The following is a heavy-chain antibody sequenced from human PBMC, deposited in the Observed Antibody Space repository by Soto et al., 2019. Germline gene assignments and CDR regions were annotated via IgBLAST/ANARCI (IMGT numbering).Heavy chain of an antibody. CDR1: GFTVSSNY. J-gene: IGHJ4*02. D-gene: IGHD3-3*01. CDR3: AIAPVNYDYWGVHPAGIDY. V-gene: IGHV3-66*01. CDR2: IYSGGST. Sequence: GGSLRLSCAASGFTVSSNYMSWVRQAPGKGLEWVSVIYSGGSTYYADSVKGRFTISRDNSKNTLYLQMNSLRAEETAVYYCAIAPVNYDYWGVHPAGIDYWGQGTLVTVSS.